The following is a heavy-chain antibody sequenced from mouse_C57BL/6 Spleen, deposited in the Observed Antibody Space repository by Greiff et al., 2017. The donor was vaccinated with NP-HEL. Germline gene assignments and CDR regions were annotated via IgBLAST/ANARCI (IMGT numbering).Heavy chain of an antibody. V-gene: IGHV1-82*01. J-gene: IGHJ2*01. CDR3: ARLGINYFDD. Sequence: VQLQQSGPELVKPGASVKISCTASGYAFSSSWMNWVQQRPGKGLEWIGRIYPGDGDTNYNGKFKGKATLTADKSSSTAYMQLSSLTSEDSAVYFCARLGINYFDDWGQGTTLTVSS. CDR1: GYAFSSSW. CDR2: IYPGDGDT.